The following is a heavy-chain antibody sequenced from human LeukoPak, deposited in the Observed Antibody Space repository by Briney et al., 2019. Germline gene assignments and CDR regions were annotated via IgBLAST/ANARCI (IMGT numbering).Heavy chain of an antibody. J-gene: IGHJ4*02. CDR2: ITDSGDST. Sequence: PGGSLRLSCAASGFTFSNAWMSWVRQAPGKGLEWVAGITDSGDSTSFSDSVKGRFTISRHNSKNTLYLQMSSLRVEDTAIYYCVRERMNVLRFLEWSTFDYWGQGTLAIVSS. CDR3: VRERMNVLRFLEWSTFDY. CDR1: GFTFSNAW. V-gene: IGHV3-23*01. D-gene: IGHD3-3*01.